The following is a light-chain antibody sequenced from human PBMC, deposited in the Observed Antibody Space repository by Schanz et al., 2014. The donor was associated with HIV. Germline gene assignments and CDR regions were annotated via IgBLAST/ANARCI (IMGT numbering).Light chain of an antibody. V-gene: IGKV1-39*01. CDR2: SAF. Sequence: DIQMTQSPSSLSASVGDRVTITCRASQSIDTYLNWYQQTPGKAPKLLIYSAFNLKNGVPSRFSGSGSGTEFTLTISSLQPEDFATYYCQQSYKIPRTFGQGTEV. CDR3: QQSYKIPRT. CDR1: QSIDTY. J-gene: IGKJ1*01.